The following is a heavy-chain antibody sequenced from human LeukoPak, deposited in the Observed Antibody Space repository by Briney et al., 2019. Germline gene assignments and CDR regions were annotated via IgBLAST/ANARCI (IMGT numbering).Heavy chain of an antibody. Sequence: GGSLRPSCAASGFTFSDHYMDWVRQAPGKGLEWVGRTRNKANSYTTEYAASVKGRFTISRDDSKNSLYLQMNSLKTEGTAVYYCATRSSWYDYYYGMDVWGQGTTVTVSS. CDR3: ATRSSWYDYYYGMDV. J-gene: IGHJ6*02. CDR1: GFTFSDHY. CDR2: TRNKANSYTT. V-gene: IGHV3-72*01. D-gene: IGHD6-13*01.